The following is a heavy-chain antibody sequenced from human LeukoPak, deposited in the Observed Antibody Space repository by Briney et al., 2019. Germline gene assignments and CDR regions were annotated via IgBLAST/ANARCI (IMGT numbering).Heavy chain of an antibody. CDR1: GGPISTFYY. D-gene: IGHD5-12*01. Sequence: PSETLSLTCSVSGGPISTFYYWTWIRQTPGEGLEWIGNIHSSGSTSYNPSLKSRVTMSIDTSKNQFSLKLSSVTAADTAVYYCARRSGYDYGYYGMDVWGQGTTVTVSS. V-gene: IGHV4-4*09. J-gene: IGHJ6*02. CDR2: IHSSGST. CDR3: ARRSGYDYGYYGMDV.